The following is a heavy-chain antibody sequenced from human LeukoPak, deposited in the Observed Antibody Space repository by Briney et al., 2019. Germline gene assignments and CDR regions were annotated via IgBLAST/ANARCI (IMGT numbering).Heavy chain of an antibody. Sequence: SETLSLTCTVSGGSISSSSYYWGWIRQPPGKGLEWIGSIYYSGSTYYNPSLKSRVTISVDTSKNQFSLRLSSVTAADTAVYYRANQFTNDYGIGWAAFDIWGQRKMVPVSS. J-gene: IGHJ3*02. V-gene: IGHV4-39*07. CDR3: ANQFTNDYGIGWAAFDI. CDR2: IYYSGST. D-gene: IGHD4-17*01. CDR1: GGSISSSSYY.